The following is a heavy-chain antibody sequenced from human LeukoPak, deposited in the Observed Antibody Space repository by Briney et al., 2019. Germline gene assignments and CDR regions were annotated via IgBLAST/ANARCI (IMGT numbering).Heavy chain of an antibody. CDR2: ITPNADRT. V-gene: IGHV3-23*01. J-gene: IGHJ1*01. Sequence: AGGSLRLSCAASGFTFGSYGMSWVRQAPGKGLEWVSFITPNADRTSYADSVEGRFTISRDNPRNTLYMQMNSLRDEDTALYYGASMHGYYDGSGYWVQWGQGTLVTVSS. CDR3: ASMHGYYDGSGYWVQ. CDR1: GFTFGSYG. D-gene: IGHD3-22*01.